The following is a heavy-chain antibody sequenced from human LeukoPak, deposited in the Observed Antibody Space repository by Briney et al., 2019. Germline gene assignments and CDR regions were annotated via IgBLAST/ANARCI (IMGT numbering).Heavy chain of an antibody. Sequence: GGSLRLSCAASGFTFSSYAMNWVRQARGKGLEWVSSISSNGGSTNYADSVKGRFTISRDNSKNTLYLQMNSLRAEDTAVYYCVKSIPHWYFDLWGRGTLVTVSS. D-gene: IGHD2-21*01. CDR1: GFTFSSYA. CDR3: VKSIPHWYFDL. V-gene: IGHV3-23*01. J-gene: IGHJ2*01. CDR2: ISSNGGST.